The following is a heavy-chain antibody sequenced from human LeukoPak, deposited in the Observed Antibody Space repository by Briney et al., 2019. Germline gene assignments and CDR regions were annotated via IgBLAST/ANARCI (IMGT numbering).Heavy chain of an antibody. J-gene: IGHJ3*02. CDR2: INPNSGGT. D-gene: IGHD3-22*01. CDR1: GYTFTGYY. CDR3: ARGGYYYDSSGYYYEGGAFDI. V-gene: IGHV1-2*02. Sequence: ASVKVSCKASGYTFTGYYMHWVRQAPGQGLEWMGWINPNSGGTNYAQKFQGRVTMTRDTSISTAYMELSRLRSDDTAVYYCARGGYYYDSSGYYYEGGAFDIRGQGTMVTVSS.